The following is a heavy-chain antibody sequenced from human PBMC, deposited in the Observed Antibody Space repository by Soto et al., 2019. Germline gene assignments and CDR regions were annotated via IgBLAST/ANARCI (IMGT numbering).Heavy chain of an antibody. CDR3: ARGGGVYYFDY. V-gene: IGHV4-59*01. CDR2: IYYSGIT. D-gene: IGHD2-8*02. Sequence: SETLSLTCTVSGCSISSYYWSWIRQPPGKGLEWIGYIYYSGITDYNPSLKSRVTISVDTSKSQFSLKLSSVTAADTAVYYCARGGGVYYFDYWGQGTLVTVSS. J-gene: IGHJ4*02. CDR1: GCSISSYY.